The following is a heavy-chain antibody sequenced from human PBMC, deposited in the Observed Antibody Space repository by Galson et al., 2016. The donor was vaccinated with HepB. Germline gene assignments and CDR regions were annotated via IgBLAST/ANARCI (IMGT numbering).Heavy chain of an antibody. V-gene: IGHV1-46*01. Sequence: SVKVSCKASGYSFTSYYMHWVRQAPGQGLEWMGIINCSGGSTSYAQKFQGRVTMTRDTSTSTVYMELGSLRSEDTAVYYCPRDPPSSGAHGDYFDYWGQGTLVTVSS. D-gene: IGHD2-15*01. CDR3: PRDPPSSGAHGDYFDY. CDR1: GYSFTSYY. CDR2: INCSGGST. J-gene: IGHJ4*02.